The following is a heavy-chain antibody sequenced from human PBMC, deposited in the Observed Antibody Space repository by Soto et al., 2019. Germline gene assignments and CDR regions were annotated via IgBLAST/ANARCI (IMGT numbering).Heavy chain of an antibody. CDR2: IWYDGSNK. V-gene: IGHV3-33*01. CDR3: VREGSSYYFDC. J-gene: IGHJ4*02. CDR1: GFTFSRYG. Sequence: GGSLRLSCAASGFTFSRYGMHWVRQAPGKGLEWVAAIWYDGSNKYYVDSVKGRFTISRDNSKNTLYLQMNSLRAEDTAIYYCVREGSSYYFDCWGQGTLVTVSS. D-gene: IGHD3-22*01.